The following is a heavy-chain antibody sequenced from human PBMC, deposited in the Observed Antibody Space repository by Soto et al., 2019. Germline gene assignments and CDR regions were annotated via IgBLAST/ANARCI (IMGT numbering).Heavy chain of an antibody. CDR3: ARIQRISMIVVSKPYFDY. D-gene: IGHD3-22*01. CDR1: GFSLSNPRMG. CDR2: IFSNDEK. V-gene: IGHV2-26*01. J-gene: IGHJ4*02. Sequence: SGPTLVNPTETLTLTCTVSGFSLSNPRMGVSWIRQPPGKALEWLAHIFSNDEKSYSTSLKSRLTISRDTSKSQVVLTMTNMDPVETATYYCARIQRISMIVVSKPYFDYWGQGALVTVSS.